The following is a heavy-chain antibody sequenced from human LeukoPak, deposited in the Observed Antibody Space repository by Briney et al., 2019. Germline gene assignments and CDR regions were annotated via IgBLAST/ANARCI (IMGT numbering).Heavy chain of an antibody. J-gene: IGHJ6*03. V-gene: IGHV3-30*04. CDR3: ARVSKPGWYDYYYMDV. D-gene: IGHD2/OR15-2a*01. CDR1: GFTFSSYA. Sequence: GGSLRLSCAASGFTFSSYAMHWVRRASSKGLEWVAAISYDGSNKKYADSVQGRFTISRENSKNTLYLQMDNLRVEDTAVYYCARVSKPGWYDYYYMDVWGRGTTVIVSS. CDR2: ISYDGSNK.